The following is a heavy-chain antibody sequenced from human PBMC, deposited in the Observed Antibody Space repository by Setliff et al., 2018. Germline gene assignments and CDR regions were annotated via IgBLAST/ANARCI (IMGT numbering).Heavy chain of an antibody. CDR1: GYYNSSGSN. D-gene: IGHD7-27*01. CDR2: IYYRGST. Sequence: SETLSLTCTVSGYYNSSGSNWGWIRQPPGKGLEWIASIYYRGSTSYNSSLKSRVSISVDTSKNQFSLNLNSVTAADTAVYYCATLTGDRGGDYWGQGRLVTVAS. J-gene: IGHJ4*02. V-gene: IGHV4-38-2*02. CDR3: ATLTGDRGGDY.